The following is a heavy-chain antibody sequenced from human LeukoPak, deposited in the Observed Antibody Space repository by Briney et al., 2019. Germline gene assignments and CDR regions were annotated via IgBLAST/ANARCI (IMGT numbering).Heavy chain of an antibody. CDR1: GFTFSSYW. CDR3: ARDPGRGGKAVMDY. D-gene: IGHD3-16*01. CDR2: IREDGGVK. Sequence: GGSLRLSCAASGFTFSSYWMSWVRQAPGKGLEWVANIREDGGVKNYVDSVKGRFTISRDNAKNSLSLEMNSLRDEDTAVYYCARDPGRGGKAVMDYWGQGTLVTVSS. V-gene: IGHV3-7*01. J-gene: IGHJ4*02.